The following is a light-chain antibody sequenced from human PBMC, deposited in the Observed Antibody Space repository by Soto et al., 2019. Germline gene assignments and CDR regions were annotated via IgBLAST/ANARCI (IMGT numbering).Light chain of an antibody. CDR1: QSISRY. Sequence: DTQMTQSPLFLSASVGDRVTITCRASQSISRYVNWYQHKPGKAPKLLIYAASRLQSGVPSRFSGSGSGTDFTLTISSLQPEDFATYYCQQTYNTPLAFGQGTRLEIK. CDR3: QQTYNTPLA. V-gene: IGKV1-39*01. J-gene: IGKJ5*01. CDR2: AAS.